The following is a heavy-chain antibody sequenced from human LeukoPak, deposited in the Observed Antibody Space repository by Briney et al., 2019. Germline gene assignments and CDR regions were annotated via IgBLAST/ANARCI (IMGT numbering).Heavy chain of an antibody. J-gene: IGHJ4*02. D-gene: IGHD2-15*01. CDR1: GFTFSSYA. CDR2: ISGSGGST. CDR3: AKVFVGRVLVAPLDY. Sequence: GGTLRLSCAASGFTFSSYAMSWVRQAPGKGLEWVSAISGSGGSTYYADSVKGRFTISRDNSKNTLYLQMNSLRAEDTAVYYCAKVFVGRVLVAPLDYWGQGTLVTVSS. V-gene: IGHV3-23*01.